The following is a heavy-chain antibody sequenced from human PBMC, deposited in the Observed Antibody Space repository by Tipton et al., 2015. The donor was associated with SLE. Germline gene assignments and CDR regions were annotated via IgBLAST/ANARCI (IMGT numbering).Heavy chain of an antibody. CDR3: AREDFWSGYYKGGFGY. Sequence: LVQSGPEAKVSCKASGYTFTGYYMHWVRQAPGQGLEWMGRINPNSGGTNYAQKFQGRVTMTRDTSISTAYMELSRLRSDDTAVYYCAREDFWSGYYKGGFGYWGQGTLVTVSS. D-gene: IGHD3-3*01. CDR1: GYTFTGYY. CDR2: INPNSGGT. V-gene: IGHV1-2*06. J-gene: IGHJ4*02.